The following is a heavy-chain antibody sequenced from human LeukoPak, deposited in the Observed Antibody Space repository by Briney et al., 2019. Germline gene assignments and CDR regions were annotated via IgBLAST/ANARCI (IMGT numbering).Heavy chain of an antibody. J-gene: IGHJ4*02. CDR2: MKQDGSEK. CDR3: ARAASAYNSDYYFDY. Sequence: SGGSLRLSCAASGFSLSRYWMSWVRQAPGKGLEWVANMKQDGSEKKYVDSVKGRFTISRDNAGNTLYVEMNSLRAEDTAVYYCARAASAYNSDYYFDYWGQGTLVTVSS. CDR1: GFSLSRYW. V-gene: IGHV3-7*01. D-gene: IGHD1-1*01.